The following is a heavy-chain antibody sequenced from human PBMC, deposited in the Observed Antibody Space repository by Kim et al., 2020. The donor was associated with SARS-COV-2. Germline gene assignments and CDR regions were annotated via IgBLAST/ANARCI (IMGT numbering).Heavy chain of an antibody. D-gene: IGHD3-22*01. Sequence: PSFQGQVTISADRSISTAYLQWSSLKASDTAMYYCARHRYDNSGRSLDYWGQGTLVTVSS. V-gene: IGHV5-51*01. CDR3: ARHRYDNSGRSLDY. J-gene: IGHJ4*02.